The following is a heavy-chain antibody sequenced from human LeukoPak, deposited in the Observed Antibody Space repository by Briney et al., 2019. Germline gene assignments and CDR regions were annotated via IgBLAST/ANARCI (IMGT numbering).Heavy chain of an antibody. CDR2: IYYSGST. CDR1: AGSISSYY. D-gene: IGHD5-12*01. CDR3: ARGDDYKSTLFDY. J-gene: IGHJ4*02. V-gene: IGHV4-59*01. Sequence: SETLSLTCTVSAGSISSYYWNWIRQPPGKGLEWIGYIYYSGSTNCNPSLKSRVTISVDTSKNQFSLKLSSATAADTAVYYCARGDDYKSTLFDYWGQGTLVTVSS.